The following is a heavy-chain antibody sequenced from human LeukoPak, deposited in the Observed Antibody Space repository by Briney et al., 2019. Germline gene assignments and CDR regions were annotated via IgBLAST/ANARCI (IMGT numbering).Heavy chain of an antibody. J-gene: IGHJ4*02. CDR1: GGSISSGGYY. CDR2: IYHSGST. Sequence: SQTLSLTCTVSGGSISSGGYYWSWIRQPPGKGLEWIGYIYHSGSTYYNPSLKSRVTVSVDRSKNQFSLKLSSVTAADTAVYYCARDNLAIAARRYFDYWGQGTLVTVSS. V-gene: IGHV4-30-2*01. D-gene: IGHD6-6*01. CDR3: ARDNLAIAARRYFDY.